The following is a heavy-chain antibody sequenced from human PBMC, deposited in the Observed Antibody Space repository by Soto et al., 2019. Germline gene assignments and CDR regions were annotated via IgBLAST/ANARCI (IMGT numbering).Heavy chain of an antibody. J-gene: IGHJ5*02. D-gene: IGHD6-19*01. CDR3: ARGNLGLAVATGWFDP. CDR2: ISAYNGNT. CDR1: GYTFTSYG. V-gene: IGHV1-18*01. Sequence: ASVTVSCKASGYTFTSYGISWVRQAPGQGLEWMGWISAYNGNTNYAQKLQGRVTMTTDTSTSTAYMELRSLRSDDTAVYYCARGNLGLAVATGWFDPWGQGTLVTVS.